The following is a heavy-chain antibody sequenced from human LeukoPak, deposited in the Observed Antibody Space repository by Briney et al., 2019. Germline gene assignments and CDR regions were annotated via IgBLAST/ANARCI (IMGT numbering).Heavy chain of an antibody. D-gene: IGHD3-10*01. V-gene: IGHV4-39*01. J-gene: IGHJ3*02. CDR2: IYYSGST. Sequence: SETLSLTCTVSGGSISSSSYYWGWIRQPPGKGLEWIGSIYYSGSTYYNPSLKSRVTISVDTSKNQFSLRLSFVTAADTAVYYCARREITNVAFDIWGQGTMVTVSS. CDR3: ARREITNVAFDI. CDR1: GGSISSSSYY.